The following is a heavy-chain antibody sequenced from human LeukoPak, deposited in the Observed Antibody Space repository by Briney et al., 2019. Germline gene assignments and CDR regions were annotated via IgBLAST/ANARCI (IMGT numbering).Heavy chain of an antibody. J-gene: IGHJ3*02. CDR1: GGSFSGYY. D-gene: IGHD3-10*01. CDR3: ARVPYYYGSGSYIAFDI. Sequence: SETLSLTCAVYGGSFSGYYWSWIRQPPGKGLEWIGEINHSGSTNYNPSLKSRVTISVDTSKNQFSLKLSSVTAADTAVYYCARVPYYYGSGSYIAFDIWGQGTMVTVSS. V-gene: IGHV4-34*01. CDR2: INHSGST.